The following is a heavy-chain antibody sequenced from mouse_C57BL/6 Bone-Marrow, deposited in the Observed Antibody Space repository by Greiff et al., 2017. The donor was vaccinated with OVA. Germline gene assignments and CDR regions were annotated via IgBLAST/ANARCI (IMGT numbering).Heavy chain of an antibody. J-gene: IGHJ4*01. V-gene: IGHV14-4*01. Sequence: EVQLMESGAELVRPGASVKLSCTASGFNIKDDYMHWVKQRPEQGLEWIGWIDPENGDTEYASKFQGKATITADTSSNTAYLQLSSLTSEDTAVYYCTLKLRLRAMDYWGQGTSVTVSS. CDR1: GFNIKDDY. D-gene: IGHD3-2*02. CDR3: TLKLRLRAMDY. CDR2: IDPENGDT.